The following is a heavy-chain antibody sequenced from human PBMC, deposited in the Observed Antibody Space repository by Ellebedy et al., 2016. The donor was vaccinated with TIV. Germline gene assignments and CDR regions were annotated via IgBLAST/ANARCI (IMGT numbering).Heavy chain of an antibody. V-gene: IGHV3-21*04. J-gene: IGHJ2*01. CDR1: GFTFSNHA. Sequence: GESLKISCAASGFTFSNHAMNWVRQAPGKGLEWVSSISIYSSHIFQAESVKGRFTLSRDDSKNTLYLQMNSLRAEDTAVYYCTRDLPGRDGFRYFDLWGRGTLVTVSS. CDR2: ISIYSSHI. D-gene: IGHD5-24*01. CDR3: TRDLPGRDGFRYFDL.